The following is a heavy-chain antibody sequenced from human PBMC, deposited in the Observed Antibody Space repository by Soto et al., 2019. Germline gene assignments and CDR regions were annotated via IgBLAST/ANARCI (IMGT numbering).Heavy chain of an antibody. CDR1: GFMFADYA. V-gene: IGHV3-9*01. Sequence: EVQLVESGGTLVQPGRSLRLSCATSGFMFADYAMHWVRQAPGKGLEWVSGISWNSKSKDYADAVRGRFTISRDNAKKSLYLQMNTLRAEDTALYYCAKDIDRSCRAYYAMDVWGQGTTVTVSS. D-gene: IGHD3-22*01. CDR2: ISWNSKSK. J-gene: IGHJ6*01. CDR3: AKDIDRSCRAYYAMDV.